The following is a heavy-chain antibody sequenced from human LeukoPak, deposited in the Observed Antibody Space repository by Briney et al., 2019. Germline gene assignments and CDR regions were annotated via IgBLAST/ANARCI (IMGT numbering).Heavy chain of an antibody. CDR1: GGSFXGYY. J-gene: IGHJ4*02. CDR2: XXXSGST. V-gene: IGHV4-34*01. D-gene: IGHD3-9*01. Sequence: SETLSLTCAVYGGSFXGYYWSWIRQPPGXXXXWIGXXXXSGSTNYNPSLKSRVTISVDTSKNQFSLKLSSVTAADTAVYYCARDSKNYDILTGYYVDYWGQGTLVTVSS. CDR3: ARDSKNYDILTGYYVDY.